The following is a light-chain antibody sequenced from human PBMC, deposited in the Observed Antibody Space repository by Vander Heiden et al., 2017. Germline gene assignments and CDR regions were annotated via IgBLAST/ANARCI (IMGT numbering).Light chain of an antibody. V-gene: IGKV3-15*01. J-gene: IGKJ1*01. CDR1: QSVSSN. Sequence: EIVMTPSPATLSVPPGERAALSCRASQSVSSNLAWYQQKPGQAPRLLIYGASTRATGIPARFSGSGSGTEFTLTISSLQSEDFAVYYCQQYNNWPPWTFGQGTKVEIK. CDR2: GAS. CDR3: QQYNNWPPWT.